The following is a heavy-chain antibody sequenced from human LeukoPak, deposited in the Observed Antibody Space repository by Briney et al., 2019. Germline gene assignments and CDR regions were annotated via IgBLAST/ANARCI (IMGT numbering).Heavy chain of an antibody. Sequence: GGSLRLSCAASGFTFSTYAMIWVRQAPGKGLEWVSTISGSGDLIYYADSVKGRFTISRDNSKNTLYLQMNSLRAEDTAVYYCAKASFLGYCSSTSCPFDYWGQGTLVTVSS. V-gene: IGHV3-23*01. CDR3: AKASFLGYCSSTSCPFDY. CDR2: ISGSGDLI. CDR1: GFTFSTYA. J-gene: IGHJ4*02. D-gene: IGHD2-2*01.